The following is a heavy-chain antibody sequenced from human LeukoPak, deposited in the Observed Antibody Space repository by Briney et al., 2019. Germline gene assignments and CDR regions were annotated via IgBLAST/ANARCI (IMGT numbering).Heavy chain of an antibody. Sequence: RTGGSLRLSCSASGFTFSSYAMHWVRQAPGKGLEYVSAISSNGGSTYYADSVKGRFAISRDNSKNTLYLQMNSLRAEDTAVYYCARDLEVGMDVWGQGTTVTVSS. CDR3: ARDLEVGMDV. CDR1: GFTFSSYA. J-gene: IGHJ6*02. CDR2: ISSNGGST. V-gene: IGHV3-64*04.